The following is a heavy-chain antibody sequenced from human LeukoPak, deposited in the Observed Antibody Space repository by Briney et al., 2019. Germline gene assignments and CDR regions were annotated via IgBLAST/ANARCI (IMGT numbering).Heavy chain of an antibody. V-gene: IGHV3-23*01. CDR3: VKELDSSGYFDF. Sequence: PGGSLRLSCAASGFTVSSNYMSWVRQAPGKGLEWVSAISGSGGSTYYADSVKGRFTISRDNSKNTLYLQMNSLRAEDTAVYYCVKELDSSGYFDFWGQGTLVTVSS. CDR1: GFTVSSNY. CDR2: ISGSGGST. J-gene: IGHJ4*02. D-gene: IGHD3-22*01.